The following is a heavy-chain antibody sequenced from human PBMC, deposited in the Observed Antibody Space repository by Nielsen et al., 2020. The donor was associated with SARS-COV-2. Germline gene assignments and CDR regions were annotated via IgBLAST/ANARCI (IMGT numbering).Heavy chain of an antibody. Sequence: SETLSLTCTVSGGSISSGGYYWTWIRQHPRKGLEWIGYIYYSGSTNYNPSLKSRVAISVDTSKNQFSLKLSSVTAADTAVYYCARRVASRPVYAFDIWGLGTMVTVSS. D-gene: IGHD5/OR15-5a*01. V-gene: IGHV4-31*03. CDR2: IYYSGST. J-gene: IGHJ3*02. CDR3: ARRVASRPVYAFDI. CDR1: GGSISSGGYY.